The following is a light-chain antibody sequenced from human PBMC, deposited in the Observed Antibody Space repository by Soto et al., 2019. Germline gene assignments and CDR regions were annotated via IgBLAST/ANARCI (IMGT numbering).Light chain of an antibody. CDR3: QTWGAGIRV. CDR2: VTSDGGH. V-gene: IGLV4-69*01. CDR1: SGHSSYA. J-gene: IGLJ3*02. Sequence: QPVLTQSPSASASLGASVKLTCTLSSGHSSYAIAWHQQQPEKGPRHLMKVTSDGGHFKGDGIPDRFSGSSSGAERYLTISSLQSEDEADYYCQTWGAGIRVFGGGTKLTVL.